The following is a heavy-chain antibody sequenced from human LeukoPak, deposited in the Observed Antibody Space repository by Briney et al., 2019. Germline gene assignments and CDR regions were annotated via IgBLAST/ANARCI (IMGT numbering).Heavy chain of an antibody. CDR3: ARVQLTGYYPNWFDP. CDR1: GGSISSYY. CDR2: IYYSGST. J-gene: IGHJ5*02. V-gene: IGHV4-59*01. D-gene: IGHD3-9*01. Sequence: SETLFLTCTVSGGSISSYYWSWIRQPPGKGLEWIGYIYYSGSTNYNPSLKSRVTISVDTSKNQFSLKLSSVTAADTAVYYCARVQLTGYYPNWFDPWGQGTLVTVSS.